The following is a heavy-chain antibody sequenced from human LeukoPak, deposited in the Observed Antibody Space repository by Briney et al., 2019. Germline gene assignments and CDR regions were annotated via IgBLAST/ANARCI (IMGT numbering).Heavy chain of an antibody. CDR3: AKDPSNVSRTLDI. J-gene: IGHJ3*02. CDR1: GFTFSNYG. V-gene: IGHV3-30*02. Sequence: PGGSLRLSCVASGFTFSNYGMHWVRQAPGKGREWVAFIRSEGTNKYYSDSVEGRFTVSRDNSKNTLFLQMNSLRPEDTALYYCAKDPSNVSRTLDIWGQGTLVTVSA. CDR2: IRSEGTNK. D-gene: IGHD3-10*02.